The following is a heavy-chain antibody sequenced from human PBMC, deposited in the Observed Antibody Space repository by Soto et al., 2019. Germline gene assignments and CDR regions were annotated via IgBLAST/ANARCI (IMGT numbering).Heavy chain of an antibody. Sequence: GGSLRLSCAASGFTFSSYAMNWVRQAPGKGLEWVSGISGSGGSTYDADSVKGRFTISRDNSKNTLYLQMNSLRAEDTAVYYCAKETGYCSSTSCHYYYYYYGMDVWGQGTTVTVSS. V-gene: IGHV3-23*01. CDR2: ISGSGGST. CDR1: GFTFSSYA. J-gene: IGHJ6*02. D-gene: IGHD2-2*01. CDR3: AKETGYCSSTSCHYYYYYYGMDV.